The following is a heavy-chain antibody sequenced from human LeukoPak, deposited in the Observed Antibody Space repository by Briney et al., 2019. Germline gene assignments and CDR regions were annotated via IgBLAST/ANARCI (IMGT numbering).Heavy chain of an antibody. CDR3: VRDRLTGLMSTLTPA. CDR2: IGSLSTYT. J-gene: IGHJ5*02. V-gene: IGHV3-21*01. CDR1: EFTFSSYS. Sequence: GGSLRLSCVSSEFTFSSYSMYWVRQAPGKGLEWVSYIGSLSTYTHYADSVKGRFTISRDNDKKLLYLQMNSLRVEDTAVYYCVRDRLTGLMSTLTPAWGQGTLVTVSS. D-gene: IGHD4-11*01.